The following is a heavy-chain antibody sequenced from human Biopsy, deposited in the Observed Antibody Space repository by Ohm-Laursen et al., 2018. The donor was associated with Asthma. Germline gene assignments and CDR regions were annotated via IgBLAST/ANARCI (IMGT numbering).Heavy chain of an antibody. D-gene: IGHD7-27*01. CDR2: ISYTGNT. Sequence: SETLSLTCIVSGGSMSSSSYSWGWIRQPPGKGLEWIGSISYTGNTDIPSLRSRVTLSVDTSKNNFSRNLTSVTAADTAVFYCARHWNWGSFFDYWGQGMLVTVSS. CDR1: GGSMSSSSYS. J-gene: IGHJ4*02. V-gene: IGHV4-39*01. CDR3: ARHWNWGSFFDY.